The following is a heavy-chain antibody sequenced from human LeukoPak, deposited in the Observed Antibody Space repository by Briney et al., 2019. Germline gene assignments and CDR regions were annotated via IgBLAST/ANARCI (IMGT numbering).Heavy chain of an antibody. Sequence: KTSGTLSLTCAVSGGSIGSSNWWSWVRQPPGKGLEWIGEIYHSGSTNYNPSLKSRVTISVDKSKNQFSLKLSSVTAADTAVYYCARARGYSYGPLYWGQGTLVTVSS. CDR3: ARARGYSYGPLY. J-gene: IGHJ4*02. D-gene: IGHD5-18*01. CDR2: IYHSGST. CDR1: GGSIGSSNW. V-gene: IGHV4-4*02.